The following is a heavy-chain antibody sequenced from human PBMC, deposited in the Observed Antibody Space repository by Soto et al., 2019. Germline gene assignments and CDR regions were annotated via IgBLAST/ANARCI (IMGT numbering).Heavy chain of an antibody. V-gene: IGHV4-31*03. CDR2: IYYSGST. CDR3: ARVGGINWFDP. D-gene: IGHD3-16*01. J-gene: IGHJ5*02. CDR1: GGSISSGGYY. Sequence: SETLSLTCTVSGGSISSGGYYWSWIRQHPGKGLEWIGHIYYSGSTYYNPSLKSRVTISVDTSKNQFSLKLSSVTAADTAVYYCARVGGINWFDPWGQGTLVTVS.